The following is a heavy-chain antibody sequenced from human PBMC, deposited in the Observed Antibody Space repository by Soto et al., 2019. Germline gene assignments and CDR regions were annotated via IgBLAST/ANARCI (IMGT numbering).Heavy chain of an antibody. CDR1: VLTFSSYG. Sequence: PGGSMRLSCAASVLTFSSYGMHWVRQAPGKGLEWVAVISYDGSNKYYADSVKGRFTISRDNSKNTLYLQMNSLRAEDTAVYYCAGYCSSTSCYGPRYYYYGMDVWGQGTTVTVSS. J-gene: IGHJ6*02. V-gene: IGHV3-30*03. CDR2: ISYDGSNK. CDR3: AGYCSSTSCYGPRYYYYGMDV. D-gene: IGHD2-2*01.